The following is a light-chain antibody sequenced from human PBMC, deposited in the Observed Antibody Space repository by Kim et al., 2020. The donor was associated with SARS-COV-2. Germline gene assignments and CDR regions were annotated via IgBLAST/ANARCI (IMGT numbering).Light chain of an antibody. CDR3: QQYNNWPPWT. J-gene: IGKJ1*01. V-gene: IGKV1-39*01. CDR2: AAS. CDR1: QSISRY. Sequence: DIQMTQSPSSLSASVGDRVTITCRASQSISRYLNWYQQKPGKAPNLLIFAASTLQNGVPTRFSGSGFGTDFSLTISSLQPEDFAVYYCQQYNNWPPWTFGQGTKVDIK.